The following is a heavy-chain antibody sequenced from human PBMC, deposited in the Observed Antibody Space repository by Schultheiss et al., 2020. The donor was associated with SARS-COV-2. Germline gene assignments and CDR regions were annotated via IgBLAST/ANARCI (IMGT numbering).Heavy chain of an antibody. CDR3: AASRGGELVDVGDAFDI. CDR2: IIPIFGTA. Sequence: SVKVFCKASGGTFSSYAISWVRQAPGQGLEWMGGIIPIFGTANYAQKFQGRVTITADESTSTAYMELSSLRSEDTAVYYCAASRGGELVDVGDAFDIWGQGTMVTVSS. J-gene: IGHJ3*02. D-gene: IGHD2-21*01. CDR1: GGTFSSYA. V-gene: IGHV1-69*13.